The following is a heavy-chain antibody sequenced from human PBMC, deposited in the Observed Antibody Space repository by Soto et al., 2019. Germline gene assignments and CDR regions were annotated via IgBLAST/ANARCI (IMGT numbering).Heavy chain of an antibody. CDR3: AKGIHYYDSSGYYPSPYYFDY. CDR1: GFTFSSYG. J-gene: IGHJ4*02. D-gene: IGHD3-22*01. CDR2: ISYDGSNK. V-gene: IGHV3-30*18. Sequence: GGSLRLSCAASGFTFSSYGMHWVRQAPGKGLEWVAVISYDGSNKYYADSVKGRFTISRDNSKNTLYLQMNSLRAEDTAVYYCAKGIHYYDSSGYYPSPYYFDYWGQGTLVTVSS.